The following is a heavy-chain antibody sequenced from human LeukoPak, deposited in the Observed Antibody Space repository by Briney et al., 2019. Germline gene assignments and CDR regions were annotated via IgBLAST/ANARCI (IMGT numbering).Heavy chain of an antibody. CDR3: ARGAYLYCSGGSCYPVLAWGNVLPYYYYGMDV. CDR2: IYYSGST. CDR1: GGSISSGGYY. Sequence: PSETLSLTCTVSGGSISSGGYYWSWIRQHPGKGLEWIGYIYYSGSTYYNPSLKSRVTISVDTSKNQFSLKLSSVTAADTAVYYCARGAYLYCSGGSCYPVLAWGNVLPYYYYGMDVWGQGTTVTVSS. V-gene: IGHV4-31*03. J-gene: IGHJ6*02. D-gene: IGHD2-15*01.